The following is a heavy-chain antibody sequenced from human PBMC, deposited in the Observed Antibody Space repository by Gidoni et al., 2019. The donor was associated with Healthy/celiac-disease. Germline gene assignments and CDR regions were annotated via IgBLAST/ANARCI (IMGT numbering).Heavy chain of an antibody. Sequence: QVQLQESGPGLVKPSETLSLTCTVSGGSVSSGSYYWSWIRQPPGKGLEWIGYIYYSGSTNYNPSLKSRVTISVDTSKNQFSLKLSSVTAADTAVYYCARVYGDYVAYDYWGQGTLVTVSS. D-gene: IGHD4-17*01. J-gene: IGHJ4*02. CDR1: GGSVSSGSYY. V-gene: IGHV4-61*01. CDR2: IYYSGST. CDR3: ARVYGDYVAYDY.